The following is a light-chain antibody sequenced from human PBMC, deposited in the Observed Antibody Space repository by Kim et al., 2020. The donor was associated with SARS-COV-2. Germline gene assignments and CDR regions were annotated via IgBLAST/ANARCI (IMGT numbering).Light chain of an antibody. J-gene: IGLJ3*02. CDR1: SSNIGRTS. CDR3: APWDDSLNGWV. Sequence: QRVIISCSGSSSNIGRTSVNWYQQVPGAAPNLLIYNDNKRPSGVPDRFSASKSGTSASLAISGLQSEDEAHYYCAPWDDSLNGWVFGGGTQLTVL. CDR2: NDN. V-gene: IGLV1-44*01.